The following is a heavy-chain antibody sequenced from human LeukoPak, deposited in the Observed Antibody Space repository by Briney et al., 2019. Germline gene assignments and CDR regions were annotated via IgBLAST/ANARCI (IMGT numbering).Heavy chain of an antibody. CDR2: IIPIFGTA. CDR3: AREVNTYYYDSSGYQEAMGY. CDR1: GGTFSSYA. Sequence: GALVKVSCKASGGTFSSYAISWVRQAPGQGLEWMGGIIPIFGTANYAQKFQGRVTITADESTSTAYMELSSLRSEDTAVYYCAREVNTYYYDSSGYQEAMGYWGQGTLVTVSS. J-gene: IGHJ4*02. D-gene: IGHD3-22*01. V-gene: IGHV1-69*01.